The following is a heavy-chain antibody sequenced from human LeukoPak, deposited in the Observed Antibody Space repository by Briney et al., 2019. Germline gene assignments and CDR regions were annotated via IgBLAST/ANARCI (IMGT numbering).Heavy chain of an antibody. CDR1: GGSISSSSYY. J-gene: IGHJ6*02. V-gene: IGHV4-39*01. CDR2: IYYSGST. CDR3: ARSFNGVDV. Sequence: SETLSLTCTVSGGSISSSSYYRGWIRQPPGKGLEWIGNIYYSGSTNYNPSLKSRVTISVDTSKNQFSLKLSSVTAADTAVYYCARSFNGVDVWGQGTTVTVSS.